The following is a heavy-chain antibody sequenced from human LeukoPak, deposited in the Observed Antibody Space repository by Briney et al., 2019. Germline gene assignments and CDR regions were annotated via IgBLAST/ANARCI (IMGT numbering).Heavy chain of an antibody. Sequence: KSGGSLRLSCAASGFTFSDYYMTWVRQAPGKGLEWVSYISSGSNTVYYADSVKGRLTVSRDNANNSLYVQMTNLRAEDTAVYYCARRAMGATSFDYWGQGTLVTVSS. D-gene: IGHD1-26*01. CDR2: ISSGSNTV. V-gene: IGHV3-11*04. CDR1: GFTFSDYY. J-gene: IGHJ4*02. CDR3: ARRAMGATSFDY.